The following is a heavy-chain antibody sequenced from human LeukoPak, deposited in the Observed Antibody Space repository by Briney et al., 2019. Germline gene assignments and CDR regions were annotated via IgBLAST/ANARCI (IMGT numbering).Heavy chain of an antibody. CDR2: IDYSGSN. Sequence: PSETLSLTCTASGGSVSSGSYYWSWIRQPPGKGLEWIGYIDYSGSNNYNPSLKSRVTISVDTSKNQFSLKLTSVTAADTAVYYCASQPHTVTTFNYWGQGTLVTVSS. CDR3: ASQPHTVTTFNY. D-gene: IGHD4-17*01. V-gene: IGHV4-61*01. J-gene: IGHJ4*02. CDR1: GGSVSSGSYY.